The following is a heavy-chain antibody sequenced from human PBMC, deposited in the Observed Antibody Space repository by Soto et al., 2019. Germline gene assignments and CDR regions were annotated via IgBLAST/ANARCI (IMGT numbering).Heavy chain of an antibody. CDR3: ARVSFETSGYADY. CDR2: INAANGNT. D-gene: IGHD3-22*01. J-gene: IGHJ4*02. CDR1: GYIFSTYP. Sequence: QVHLVQSGAEVKKPGASVKVSCKASGYIFSTYPMHWVRQAPGQRLEWMGWINAANGNTKYSQNFQGRVTISRDTSASTAYWELSSLRSEDTAVYYCARVSFETSGYADYWGQGTLVTVSS. V-gene: IGHV1-3*01.